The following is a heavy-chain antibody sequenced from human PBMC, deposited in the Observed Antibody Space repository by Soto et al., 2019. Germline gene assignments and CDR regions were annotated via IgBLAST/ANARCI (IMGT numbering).Heavy chain of an antibody. CDR3: AGGGVRGVITRTRDYYGMDV. Sequence: GESLKISCKGSGYSFTNYWIGWVRQMPGKGLEWMGIIYPGDSDTRYSPSFQGQVTISADKSISTAYLQWSSLKASDTAMYYCAGGGVRGVITRTRDYYGMDVWGQGTTVT. V-gene: IGHV5-51*01. CDR2: IYPGDSDT. D-gene: IGHD3-10*01. J-gene: IGHJ6*02. CDR1: GYSFTNYW.